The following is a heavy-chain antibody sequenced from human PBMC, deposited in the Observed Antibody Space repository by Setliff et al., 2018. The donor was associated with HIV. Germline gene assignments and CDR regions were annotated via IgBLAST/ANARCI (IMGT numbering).Heavy chain of an antibody. CDR2: FYTTGNT. CDR3: ARDVARFDYDTGGYYVSHFDY. V-gene: IGHV4-61*02. D-gene: IGHD3-22*01. J-gene: IGHJ4*02. Sequence: LSLTCTVSGGSIRNEDHFWSWIRQPAGKGLEWIGRFYTTGNTKYNPSLKSRVTIAGDTSKNQFSVRLTSVTAADTAVYFCARDVARFDYDTGGYYVSHFDYWGQGIQVTVSS. CDR1: GGSIRNEDHF.